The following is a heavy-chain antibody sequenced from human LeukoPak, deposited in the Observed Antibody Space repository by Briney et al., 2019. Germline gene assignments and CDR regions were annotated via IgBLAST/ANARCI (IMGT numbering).Heavy chain of an antibody. CDR3: AKMRGIIAAAAIFDY. CDR2: IYTSGST. J-gene: IGHJ4*02. D-gene: IGHD6-13*01. CDR1: GGSISSYY. V-gene: IGHV4-4*07. Sequence: SETLSLTCTVSGGSISSYYWSWIRQPAGKGLEWIGRIYTSGSTNYNPSLKSRVTMSVDTSKNQFSLKLSSVTAADTAVYYCAKMRGIIAAAAIFDYWGQGTLVTVSS.